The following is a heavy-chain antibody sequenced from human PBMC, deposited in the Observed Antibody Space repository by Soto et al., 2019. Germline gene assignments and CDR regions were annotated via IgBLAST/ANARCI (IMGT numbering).Heavy chain of an antibody. J-gene: IGHJ4*02. CDR2: IIPIFGTA. CDR3: ARDGGRHSGGIDY. V-gene: IGHV1-69*01. D-gene: IGHD1-26*01. CDR1: GGPFTSYS. Sequence: QVQRVQSGAEVKNPGSSVKVSCKASGGPFTSYSINWVRQPPGQGLEWMGEIIPIFGTANYAQKFQGRVTITADESTSTAYMELSSLRSEDTAVYYCARDGGRHSGGIDYWGQGTLVTVSS.